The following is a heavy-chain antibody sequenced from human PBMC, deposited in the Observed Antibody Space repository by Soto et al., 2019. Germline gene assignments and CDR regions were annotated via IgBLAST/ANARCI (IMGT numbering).Heavy chain of an antibody. Sequence: PGGSLRLSCSASGFTFSSYAMDWVRQAPGKGLEWVAVISYDGSNKYYADSVKGRFTISRDNSKNTLYLQMNSLRAEDTAVYYCARVTPPRDTPMIPLDYWGQGTLVTVSS. V-gene: IGHV3-30-3*01. D-gene: IGHD5-18*01. CDR1: GFTFSSYA. CDR3: ARVTPPRDTPMIPLDY. CDR2: ISYDGSNK. J-gene: IGHJ4*02.